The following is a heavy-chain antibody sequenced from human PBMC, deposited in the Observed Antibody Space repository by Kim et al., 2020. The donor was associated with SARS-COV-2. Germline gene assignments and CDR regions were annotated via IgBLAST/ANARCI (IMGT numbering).Heavy chain of an antibody. D-gene: IGHD7-27*01. V-gene: IGHV3-30*01. Sequence: ANSVERRITISRDNSKNTLYRQMDSLGAEDTAVYYCASGNWGGYYYGMDGWGQGTTVTVSS. CDR3: ASGNWGGYYYGMDG. J-gene: IGHJ6*02.